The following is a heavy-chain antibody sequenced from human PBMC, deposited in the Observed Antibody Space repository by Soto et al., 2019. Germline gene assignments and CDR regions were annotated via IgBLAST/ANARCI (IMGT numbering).Heavy chain of an antibody. CDR2: ISYDGSIK. Sequence: QVQLVESGGGVVQPGRSLRLSCAASGFTFSSYGMHWVRQAPGKGLEWVAVISYDGSIKYYADSVKGRFTISRDNSKISLYLQMNSLRAEDTAVYYCAKDQGDTAMVFAYWGQGTLVTVSS. CDR1: GFTFSSYG. V-gene: IGHV3-30*18. CDR3: AKDQGDTAMVFAY. D-gene: IGHD5-18*01. J-gene: IGHJ4*02.